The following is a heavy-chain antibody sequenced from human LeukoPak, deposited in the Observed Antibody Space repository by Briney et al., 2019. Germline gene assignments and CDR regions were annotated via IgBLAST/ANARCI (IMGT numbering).Heavy chain of an antibody. CDR3: ARVSRGAFDY. V-gene: IGHV3-64*01. CDR2: ISSNGGST. Sequence: GGSLRLSCAASGFTFSSYAMHWVRQAPGKGLEYVSAISSNGGSTYYANSVKGGFTISRDNSKNTLYLQMGSLRAEDMAVYYCARVSRGAFDYWGQGTLVTVSS. CDR1: GFTFSSYA. J-gene: IGHJ4*02. D-gene: IGHD1-26*01.